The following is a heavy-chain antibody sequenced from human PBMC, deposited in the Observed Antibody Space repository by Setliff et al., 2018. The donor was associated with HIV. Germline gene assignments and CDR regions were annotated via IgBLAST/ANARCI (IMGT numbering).Heavy chain of an antibody. Sequence: SETLSLTCTVSGGSISSSGYFWSWIRQPPGKGLEWIGFIYSSGSAYYNPSLKSRITISVDTSKNQFSLKLSFVTATDRAVYYCARGRDSSWSYGMDVWGQGTTVTVSS. D-gene: IGHD6-13*01. V-gene: IGHV4-30-4*08. CDR3: ARGRDSSWSYGMDV. CDR1: GGSISSSGYF. CDR2: IYSSGSA. J-gene: IGHJ6*02.